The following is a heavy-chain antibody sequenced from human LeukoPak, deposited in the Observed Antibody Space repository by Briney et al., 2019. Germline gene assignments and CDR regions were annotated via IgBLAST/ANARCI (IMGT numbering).Heavy chain of an antibody. CDR3: ARGQDYDNFDY. Sequence: SQTLSLTCAVSGGSISSGDYYWSWIRQPPGKGLEWIGYIYYSGSTYYNPSLKSRVTISVDTSKNQFSLKLSSVTAADTAVYYCARGQDYDNFDYWGQGTLVTVSS. V-gene: IGHV4-30-4*01. CDR1: GGSISSGDYY. J-gene: IGHJ4*02. D-gene: IGHD3-22*01. CDR2: IYYSGST.